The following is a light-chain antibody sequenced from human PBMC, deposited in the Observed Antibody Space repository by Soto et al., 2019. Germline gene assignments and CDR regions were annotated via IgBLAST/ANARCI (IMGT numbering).Light chain of an antibody. CDR1: QSISGTY. V-gene: IGKV3-20*01. Sequence: DTVLTQSPGTLSLTSGERATLSCRASQSISGTYLAWYQQKPGQASRLLIYSASTRATGIPDRFSGSGSGTDFTLTISRLEPEDFAVYYCQHYGTSPSTFGRGTKVEIK. CDR2: SAS. CDR3: QHYGTSPST. J-gene: IGKJ1*01.